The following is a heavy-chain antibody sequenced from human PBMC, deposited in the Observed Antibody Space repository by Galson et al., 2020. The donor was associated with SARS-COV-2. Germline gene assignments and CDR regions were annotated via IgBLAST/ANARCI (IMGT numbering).Heavy chain of an antibody. D-gene: IGHD3-10*01. CDR1: GYSFTGYY. CDR3: AKGTLYYYNSGSYRFDS. CDR2: NNPNSGST. J-gene: IGHJ4*02. V-gene: IGHV1-2*02. Sequence: ASVKVSCKASGYSFTGYYMHWVRQAPGQGLEWMGWNNPNSGSTSYAQNFQDRVTMTRDTSINTAYMELSRLRSDDMAVYYCAKGTLYYYNSGSYRFDSWGQGTLVTVSS.